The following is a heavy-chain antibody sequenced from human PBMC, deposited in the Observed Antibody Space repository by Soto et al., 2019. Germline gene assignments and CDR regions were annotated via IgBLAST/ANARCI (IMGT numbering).Heavy chain of an antibody. CDR2: MNPNSGTT. Sequence: QVQLVQSGAEVKKPGASVKVSCKASGYTFTSYDINWVRQATGQGLEWMGWMNPNSGTTGYAQKFNGRVTMTRNTSISTAYMELSSLRAEEPAVYYCARRYDFWSGSPPPYYYGMDVWGQGTTVTVSS. CDR1: GYTFTSYD. D-gene: IGHD3-3*01. J-gene: IGHJ6*02. CDR3: ARRYDFWSGSPPPYYYGMDV. V-gene: IGHV1-8*01.